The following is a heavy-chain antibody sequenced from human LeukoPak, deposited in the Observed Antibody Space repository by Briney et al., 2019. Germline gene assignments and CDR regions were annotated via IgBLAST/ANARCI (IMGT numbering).Heavy chain of an antibody. D-gene: IGHD6-19*01. J-gene: IGHJ4*02. CDR2: VYYSGTT. Sequence: PSETLSLTCSVSGGSISLSYYYWGWIRQPPGKALEWIGSVYYSGTTSYNPSLKSRVTISVDVSKNHFSLRLSSVTAADTAMYYCARGTLYSGWSYYFDYWGQGSQVTVSS. V-gene: IGHV4-39*07. CDR1: GGSISLSYYY. CDR3: ARGTLYSGWSYYFDY.